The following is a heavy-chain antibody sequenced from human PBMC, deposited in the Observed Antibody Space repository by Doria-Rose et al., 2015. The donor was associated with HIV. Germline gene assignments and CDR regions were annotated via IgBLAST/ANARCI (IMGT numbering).Heavy chain of an antibody. CDR2: SPSDSGT. V-gene: IGHV5-51*01. Sequence: SPSDSGTRYSPSFQGQVTMPVDRTISTAYLQWSSLKASDTAMYYCARKIGYYDRGAGAAFQFWGQGTLVTVSS. CDR3: ARKIGYYDRGAGAAFQF. D-gene: IGHD3-22*01. J-gene: IGHJ1*01.